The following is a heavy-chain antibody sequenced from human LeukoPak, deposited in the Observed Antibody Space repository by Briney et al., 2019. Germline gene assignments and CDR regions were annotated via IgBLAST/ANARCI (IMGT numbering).Heavy chain of an antibody. CDR1: GFTFSSYE. Sequence: PGGSLRLSCAASGFTFSSYEMNWVRHAPGKGLEWVSLISGDGGSTFYADSVRGRFTISRDNSKNSLYLQMSSLRSEDTAFYFCARESDSSGWYDYWGQGTLVTVSS. CDR3: ARESDSSGWYDY. CDR2: ISGDGGST. D-gene: IGHD6-19*01. V-gene: IGHV3-43*02. J-gene: IGHJ4*02.